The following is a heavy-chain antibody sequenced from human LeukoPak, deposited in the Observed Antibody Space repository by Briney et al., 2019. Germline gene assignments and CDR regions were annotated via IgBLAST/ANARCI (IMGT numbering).Heavy chain of an antibody. J-gene: IGHJ6*03. CDR1: GGSISSGDYY. V-gene: IGHV4-30-4*08. D-gene: IGHD2-2*02. CDR2: IYYSGST. Sequence: PSETLSLTCTVSGGSISSGDYYWSWIRQPPGKGLEWIGYIYYSGSTYYNPSLKSRVTISVDTSKNQFSLKLSSVTAADTAVYYCARVVVPAAIPKYYYYYMDVWGKGTTVTVSS. CDR3: ARVVVPAAIPKYYYYYMDV.